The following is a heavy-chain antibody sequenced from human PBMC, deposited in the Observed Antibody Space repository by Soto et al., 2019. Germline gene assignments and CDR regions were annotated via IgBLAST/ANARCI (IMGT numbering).Heavy chain of an antibody. CDR1: GFTFDDYA. V-gene: IGHV3-9*01. CDR2: ISWNSGSI. J-gene: IGHJ4*02. Sequence: GGSLRLSCAASGFTFDDYAMHWVRQAPGKGLEWVSGISWNSGSIGYADSVKGRFTISRDNAKNSLYLQMNSLRAEDTALYYCAKDYSAESWRGVRGVYYFDYWGQGTLVTVSS. D-gene: IGHD3-10*01. CDR3: AKDYSAESWRGVRGVYYFDY.